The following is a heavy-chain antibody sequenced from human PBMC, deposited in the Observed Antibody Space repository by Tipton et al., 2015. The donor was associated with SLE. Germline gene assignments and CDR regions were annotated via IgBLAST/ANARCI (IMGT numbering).Heavy chain of an antibody. CDR3: ARQDGGFAY. CDR2: IHHTGDT. V-gene: IGHV4-34*01. CDR1: GESFSGYY. D-gene: IGHD2-15*01. J-gene: IGHJ4*02. Sequence: TLSLTCAVYGESFSGYYWSWIRQPPGKGLEWIGHIHHTGDTYYNPSLKSRVTISVDTSKNQFSLKLSSVTAADTAVYYCARQDGGFAYWGQGTLVTVSS.